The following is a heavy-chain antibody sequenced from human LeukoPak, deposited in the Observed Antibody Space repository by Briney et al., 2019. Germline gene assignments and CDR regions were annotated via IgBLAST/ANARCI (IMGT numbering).Heavy chain of an antibody. CDR2: IYPGDSDT. J-gene: IGHJ6*03. Sequence: GESLKISCKGSGYSFTNYWIGWVRQMPGKGLEWMGIIYPGDSDTRYSPSFQGQVTMSADKSISTAYLQWSSLKASDTAIYYCARHGYSSSWYTGDYYYYYMDVWGKGTTVTVSS. CDR1: GYSFTNYW. V-gene: IGHV5-51*01. CDR3: ARHGYSSSWYTGDYYYYYMDV. D-gene: IGHD6-13*01.